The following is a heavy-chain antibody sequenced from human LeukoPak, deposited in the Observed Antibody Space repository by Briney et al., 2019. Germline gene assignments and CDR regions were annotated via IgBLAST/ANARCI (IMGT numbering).Heavy chain of an antibody. V-gene: IGHV2-5*02. Sequence: SGPTLVNPTQTLTLTCTFSGFSLSTSGVGVGWIRQPPGKALEWLALIYWDDDKRYSPSLKSRLTITKDTSKNQVVLTMTNMDPVDTATYYCAHSRPPFYGSSGYFADYWGQGTLVTVSS. D-gene: IGHD3-22*01. CDR1: GFSLSTSGVG. CDR3: AHSRPPFYGSSGYFADY. CDR2: IYWDDDK. J-gene: IGHJ4*02.